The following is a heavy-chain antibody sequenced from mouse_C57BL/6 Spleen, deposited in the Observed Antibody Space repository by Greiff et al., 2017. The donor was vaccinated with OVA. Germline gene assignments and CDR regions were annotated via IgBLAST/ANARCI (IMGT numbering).Heavy chain of an antibody. Sequence: EVKLQESGGGLVKPGGSLKLSCAASGFTFSSYTMSWVRQTPEKRLEWVATISGGGGNTYYPDSVKGRFTISRDNAKNTLYLQMSSLRSEDTALYYCARPGDGYFDYWGQGTTLTVSS. CDR1: GFTFSSYT. J-gene: IGHJ2*01. D-gene: IGHD2-3*01. V-gene: IGHV5-9*01. CDR3: ARPGDGYFDY. CDR2: ISGGGGNT.